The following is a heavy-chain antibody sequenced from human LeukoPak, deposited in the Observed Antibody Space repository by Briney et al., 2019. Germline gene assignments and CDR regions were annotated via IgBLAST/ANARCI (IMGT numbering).Heavy chain of an antibody. CDR2: IYYSGST. V-gene: IGHV4-59*01. CDR1: GGSISSYY. CDR3: ARGSGSGWPPSYYYGMDV. Sequence: SETLSLTCTVSGGSISSYYWSWIRQPPGKGLEWIGYIYYSGSTNYNPSLKSRVTISVDTSKNQFSLKVSSVTAADTAVYYCARGSGSGWPPSYYYGMDVWGQGTTVTVSS. J-gene: IGHJ6*02. D-gene: IGHD6-19*01.